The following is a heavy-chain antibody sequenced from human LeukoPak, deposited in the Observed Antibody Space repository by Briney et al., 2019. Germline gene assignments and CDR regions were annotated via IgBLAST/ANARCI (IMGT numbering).Heavy chain of an antibody. D-gene: IGHD2-2*02. CDR2: IYYSGST. Sequence: LRLSCTASGFTFSNAWMSWVRQAPGKGLEWVGYIYYSGSTYYNPSLKSRVTISVDTSKNQFSLKLSSVTAADTAVYYCARGTVYQLLYRSRWGVGYYFDYWGQGTLVTVSS. J-gene: IGHJ4*02. V-gene: IGHV4-31*02. CDR1: GFTFSNAW. CDR3: ARGTVYQLLYRSRWGVGYYFDY.